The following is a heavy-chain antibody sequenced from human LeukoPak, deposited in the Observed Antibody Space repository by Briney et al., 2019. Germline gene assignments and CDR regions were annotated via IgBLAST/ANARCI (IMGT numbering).Heavy chain of an antibody. Sequence: GGSPRLSCAASGFTFSTYTMSWVRQAPGKGLEWVSSISGGGGYTFYADSVKGRFTVSRDKSQNTLYLQMNSLRAEDTAVYYCAAFPRSMVRGVNMDPIDYWGQGTPVTVSS. CDR2: ISGGGGYT. D-gene: IGHD3-10*01. J-gene: IGHJ4*02. V-gene: IGHV3-23*01. CDR1: GFTFSTYT. CDR3: AAFPRSMVRGVNMDPIDY.